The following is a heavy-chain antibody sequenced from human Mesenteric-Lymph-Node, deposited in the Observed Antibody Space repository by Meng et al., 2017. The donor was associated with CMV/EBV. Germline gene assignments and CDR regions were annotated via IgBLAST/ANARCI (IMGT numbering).Heavy chain of an antibody. D-gene: IGHD5-12*01. V-gene: IGHV1-18*01. Sequence: ASVKVSCKASGYTFSSYGINWVRQAPGQGLEWMGWISAYNGNTHYAQKFQGRVTVTTDTSTTTAYMELSSLRSEDTAVYYCASNRGYTRYYVNWGQGTMVTVSS. J-gene: IGHJ3*01. CDR2: ISAYNGNT. CDR3: ASNRGYTRYYVN. CDR1: GYTFSSYG.